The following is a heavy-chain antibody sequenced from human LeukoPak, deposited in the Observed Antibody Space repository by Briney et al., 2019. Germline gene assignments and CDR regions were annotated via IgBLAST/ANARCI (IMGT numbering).Heavy chain of an antibody. V-gene: IGHV4-34*01. D-gene: IGHD6-19*01. CDR1: GGSFSGYY. J-gene: IGHJ5*02. Sequence: SETLSLTCAVYGGSFSGYYLSWIRQPPGKGLEWIGEINHSGSTNYNPSLKSRVTISVDTSKNQFSLKLSSVTAADTAVYYCARGRWGSGWYRWFDPWGQGTLVTVSS. CDR2: INHSGST. CDR3: ARGRWGSGWYRWFDP.